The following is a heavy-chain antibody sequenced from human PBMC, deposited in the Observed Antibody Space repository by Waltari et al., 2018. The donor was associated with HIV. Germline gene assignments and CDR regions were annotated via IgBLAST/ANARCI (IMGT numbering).Heavy chain of an antibody. CDR2: IYYSGTA. CDR1: GASFSSSSYY. J-gene: IGHJ4*02. CDR3: ARLRFHSLYYFDS. V-gene: IGHV4-39*01. D-gene: IGHD3-16*01. Sequence: QLHLQESGPGLVKPSETLYLPCSVSGASFSSSSYYWAWIRQPPGKGLEWIGSIYYSGTAYYNPSVKSRVSASLDASKNELSLKLTSVTATDTALYYCARLRFHSLYYFDSWGPGILVTVSS.